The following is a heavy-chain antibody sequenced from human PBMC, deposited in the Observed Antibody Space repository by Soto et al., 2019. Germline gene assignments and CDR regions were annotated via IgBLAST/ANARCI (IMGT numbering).Heavy chain of an antibody. V-gene: IGHV3-53*01. Sequence: EVQLVESGGGLIQPGGSLRLSCAASGFTVSSNYMSWVRQAPGKGLEWVSVIYSGGSTYYADSVKGRFTISRDNSKNTLYLQMNSLRAEDTAVYYCARDRSAYCGGDCYSIGAFDIWGQGTMVTVSS. CDR2: IYSGGST. D-gene: IGHD2-21*02. CDR3: ARDRSAYCGGDCYSIGAFDI. J-gene: IGHJ3*02. CDR1: GFTVSSNY.